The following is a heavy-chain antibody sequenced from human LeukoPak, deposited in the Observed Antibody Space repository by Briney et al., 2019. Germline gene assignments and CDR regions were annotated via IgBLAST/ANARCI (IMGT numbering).Heavy chain of an antibody. CDR2: ISKNGGNT. CDR1: GFTLSSYA. V-gene: IGHV3-64*01. D-gene: IGHD1-26*01. CDR3: ARVGEGRYYQYYYMDV. Sequence: GGSLRLSCAASGFTLSSYAMHWVRQAPGKGLEYVSAISKNGGNTYYANSVKGRFSISRGNSKNTLYLQMGSLRTEDMAVYYCARVGEGRYYQYYYMDVWGKGTTVTVSS. J-gene: IGHJ6*03.